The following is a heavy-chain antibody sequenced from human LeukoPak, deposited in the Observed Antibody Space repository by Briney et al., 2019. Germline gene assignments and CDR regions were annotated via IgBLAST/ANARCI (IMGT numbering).Heavy chain of an antibody. CDR1: GYTFSRHG. CDR2: VSGYNGDT. D-gene: IGHD3-22*01. Sequence: ASVKVSCKTSGYTFSRHGITWVRQAPGQGPEWMGWVSGYNGDTNYAKSVRGRVTMTTDTSTNTAYKELRSLRSDDTAVYYCAKDIHPGLDSGASCCFDYWGQGTPVTVSS. CDR3: AKDIHPGLDSGASCCFDY. J-gene: IGHJ4*02. V-gene: IGHV1-18*01.